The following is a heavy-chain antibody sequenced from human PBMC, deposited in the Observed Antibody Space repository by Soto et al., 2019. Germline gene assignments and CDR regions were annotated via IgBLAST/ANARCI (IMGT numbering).Heavy chain of an antibody. CDR2: ISSSSYT. J-gene: IGHJ4*02. V-gene: IGHV3-11*06. CDR3: ARDPRLSIAEPYYFDY. CDR1: GFTFSDYY. Sequence: PGGSLRLSCAASGFTFSDYYMSWIRQAPGKGLEWVSYISSSSYTNYADSVKGRFTISRDNAKNSLYLQMNSLRAEDTAVYYCARDPRLSIAEPYYFDYWGQGTLVTVSS. D-gene: IGHD6-6*01.